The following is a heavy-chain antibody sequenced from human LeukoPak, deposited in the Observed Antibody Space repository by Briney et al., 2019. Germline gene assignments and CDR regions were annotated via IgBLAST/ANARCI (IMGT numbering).Heavy chain of an antibody. CDR2: ISWNSGSI. CDR1: GFTFDDYA. CDR3: ASALDEVVFDAFDI. D-gene: IGHD2-15*01. J-gene: IGHJ3*02. Sequence: GGSLRLSCAASGFTFDDYAMHWVRQAPGKGREWVSGISWNSGSIGYADSVKGRFTISRDNAKNSLYLQMNSLRAEDTAVYYCASALDEVVFDAFDIWGQGTMVTVSS. V-gene: IGHV3-9*01.